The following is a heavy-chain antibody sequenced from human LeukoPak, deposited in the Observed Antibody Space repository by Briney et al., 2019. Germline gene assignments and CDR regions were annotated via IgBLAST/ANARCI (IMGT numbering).Heavy chain of an antibody. CDR1: GGSISSYY. CDR2: IYYSGST. V-gene: IGHV4-59*01. Sequence: PSETLSLTCTVSGGSISSYYWSWIRQPPGKGLEWIGYIYYSGSTNYNPSLKSRVTISVDTSKNQFSLKLSSVTAADTAVYYCARRAAAGNYYYYYMDVWGKGTTVTVSS. D-gene: IGHD6-13*01. CDR3: ARRAAAGNYYYYYMDV. J-gene: IGHJ6*03.